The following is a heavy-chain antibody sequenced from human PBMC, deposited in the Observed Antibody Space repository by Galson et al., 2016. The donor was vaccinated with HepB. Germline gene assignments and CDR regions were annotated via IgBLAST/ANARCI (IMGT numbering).Heavy chain of an antibody. CDR3: ARDPYGDYYSGMDV. J-gene: IGHJ6*02. Sequence: SLRLSCAASGFTFNSYAMHWVRQAPGKGLEWVSFISSSSSTIYYSDSVKGRFTISRDNAKNSLYLQMNSLRAEDTAVYYCARDPYGDYYSGMDVWGQGTTVTVSS. CDR1: GFTFNSYA. D-gene: IGHD4-17*01. CDR2: ISSSSSTI. V-gene: IGHV3-48*04.